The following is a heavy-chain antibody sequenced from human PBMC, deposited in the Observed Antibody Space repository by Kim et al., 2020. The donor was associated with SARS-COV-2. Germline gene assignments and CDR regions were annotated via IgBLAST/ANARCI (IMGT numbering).Heavy chain of an antibody. J-gene: IGHJ3*02. CDR3: ATTIMSGAFDI. V-gene: IGHV3-33*01. Sequence: KYYADSVKGRFTISRDNSKNTLYLQMNSLRAEDTAVYYCATTIMSGAFDIWGQGTMVTVSS. CDR2: K. D-gene: IGHD3-9*01.